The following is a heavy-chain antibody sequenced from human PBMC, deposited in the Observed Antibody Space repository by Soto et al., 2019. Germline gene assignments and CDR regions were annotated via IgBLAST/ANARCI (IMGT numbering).Heavy chain of an antibody. Sequence: ASVKVSCKASGYTFTSYAMHWVRQAPGQRLEWMGWINAGNGNTKYSQKFQGRVTITRDTSASTAYMELSSLRSEDTAVYYCARDGDIAMEPRFDDWAQGTLVTVS. D-gene: IGHD5-18*01. V-gene: IGHV1-3*01. J-gene: IGHJ4*02. CDR2: INAGNGNT. CDR1: GYTFTSYA. CDR3: ARDGDIAMEPRFDD.